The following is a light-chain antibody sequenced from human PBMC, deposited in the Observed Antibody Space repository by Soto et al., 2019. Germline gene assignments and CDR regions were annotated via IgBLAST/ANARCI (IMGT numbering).Light chain of an antibody. CDR2: DAS. CDR3: QHYSLYSPWT. J-gene: IGKJ1*01. Sequence: DIQMTQSPSTLSGSVGDRVTITCLASQTISSWLAWYQQKPGQAPKLLIYDASTVQSGVPSRFSGSGSGTEFTLTISSLQPDDSATYYCQHYSLYSPWTFGQGTKVDIK. V-gene: IGKV1-5*01. CDR1: QTISSW.